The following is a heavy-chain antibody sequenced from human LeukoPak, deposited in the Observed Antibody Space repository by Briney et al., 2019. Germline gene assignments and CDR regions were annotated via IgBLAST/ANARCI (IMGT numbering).Heavy chain of an antibody. Sequence: GGSLRLSCAASGFTFSNYAMRWVRQAPGRALEWVSSITSSGTYIFYADSVKGRFTISRDNAKNSLYLQMNSLGPEDTAVYYCARDPYSGNYGNYYYYYMDVWGKGTTVTVSS. D-gene: IGHD1-26*01. CDR1: GFTFSNYA. V-gene: IGHV3-21*01. CDR2: ITSSGTYI. CDR3: ARDPYSGNYGNYYYYYMDV. J-gene: IGHJ6*03.